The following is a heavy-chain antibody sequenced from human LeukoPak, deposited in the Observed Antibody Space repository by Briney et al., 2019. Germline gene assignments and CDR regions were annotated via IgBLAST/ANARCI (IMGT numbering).Heavy chain of an antibody. CDR1: GGSFSGYY. D-gene: IGHD6-13*01. J-gene: IGHJ4*02. V-gene: IGHV4-34*01. CDR3: ARDVVAAAGSFDY. Sequence: SETLSPTCAVYGGSFSGYYWSWIRQPPGKGLEWIGEINHSGSTNYNPSLKSRVTISVDTSKNQFSLKLSSVTAADTAVYYCARDVVAAAGSFDYWGQGTQVTVSS. CDR2: INHSGST.